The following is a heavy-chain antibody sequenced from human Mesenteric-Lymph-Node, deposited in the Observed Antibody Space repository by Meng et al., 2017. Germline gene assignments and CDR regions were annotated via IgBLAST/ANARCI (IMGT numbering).Heavy chain of an antibody. CDR2: TYYRSKWYN. CDR3: AREGDYDAFDI. CDR1: GDSVSSNSAA. Sequence: VQLQQSGPRLGKPSQALPLTCANSGDSVSSNSAAWNWIRQSQSGGLEWLGRTYYRSKWYNDYAVSVKSRITINPDTSKNQFSLQLNSVTPEDTAVYYCAREGDYDAFDIWGQGTMVTVSS. J-gene: IGHJ3*02. V-gene: IGHV6-1*01. D-gene: IGHD4-17*01.